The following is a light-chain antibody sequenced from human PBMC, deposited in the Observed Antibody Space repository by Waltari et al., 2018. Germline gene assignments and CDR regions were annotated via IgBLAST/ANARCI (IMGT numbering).Light chain of an antibody. V-gene: IGLV2-14*03. CDR1: RSDLGDYNY. CDR3: NSHTDSTVL. J-gene: IGLJ3*02. Sequence: QSALTQPASVSGSPGQSITISCTGARSDLGDYNYVSWYQQPPGKAPKLIIYDVSNRPSGVSNRFSGSMSGSTASLTISGLQAEDEAAYYCNSHTDSTVLFGGGTKVTVL. CDR2: DVS.